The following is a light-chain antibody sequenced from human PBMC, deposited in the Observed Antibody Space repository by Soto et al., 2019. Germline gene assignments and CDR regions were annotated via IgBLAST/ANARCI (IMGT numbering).Light chain of an antibody. CDR1: QSIGRY. V-gene: IGKV1-39*01. CDR2: AAS. J-gene: IGKJ4*01. Sequence: DIQMTQSPSSLSASVGDRVTMTCRASQSIGRYLNWFQQKPGKAPKLLIYAASDLQNGVPSSFSGSGSGTDFTLTISSLRPEDFATYYCQQSYSAPATFGGGTKVEIK. CDR3: QQSYSAPAT.